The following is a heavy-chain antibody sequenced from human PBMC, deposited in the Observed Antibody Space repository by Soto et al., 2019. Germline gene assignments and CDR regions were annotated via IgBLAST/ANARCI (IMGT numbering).Heavy chain of an antibody. V-gene: IGHV1-18*01. D-gene: IGHD2-15*01. Sequence: QVQLVQSGAEVKKPGASVKVSCKASGYTFTSYGISWVRQAPGQGLEWMGWISAYNGNTNYAQKLQGRVTITTDTSTSTAYMELRSLRSDDTAVYYCARSIIGYCSGGSCYAYFDIWGQGTMVTVSS. CDR1: GYTFTSYG. CDR2: ISAYNGNT. J-gene: IGHJ3*02. CDR3: ARSIIGYCSGGSCYAYFDI.